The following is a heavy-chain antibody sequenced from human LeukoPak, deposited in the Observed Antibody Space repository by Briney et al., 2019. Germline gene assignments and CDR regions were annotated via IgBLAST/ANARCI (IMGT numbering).Heavy chain of an antibody. CDR3: ARSNQGDWNDGGGFDY. D-gene: IGHD1-1*01. J-gene: IGHJ4*02. CDR1: GYTFTGYY. Sequence: ASVKVSCKASGYTFTGYYMHWVRQAPGQGLEWMGWINPNSGGTNYAQKFQGRVTMTRDTSISTAYMELSRLRSDDTAVYYCARSNQGDWNDGGGFDYWGQGTLVTVSS. V-gene: IGHV1-2*02. CDR2: INPNSGGT.